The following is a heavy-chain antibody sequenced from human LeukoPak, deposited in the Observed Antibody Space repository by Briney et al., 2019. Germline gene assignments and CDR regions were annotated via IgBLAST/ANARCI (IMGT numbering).Heavy chain of an antibody. CDR1: GFTFSNYG. D-gene: IGHD3-9*01. V-gene: IGHV3-30*02. CDR2: IRYDGSNK. J-gene: IGHJ4*02. CDR3: AKYDILTGTQKE. Sequence: PGGSLRLSCAASGFTFSNYGMHWVRQAPGKGLEWVAFIRYDGSNKYYADSVKGRFTISRDNSKNTLYLQMNSLRAEDTAVYYCAKYDILTGTQKEWGQGTLVTVSS.